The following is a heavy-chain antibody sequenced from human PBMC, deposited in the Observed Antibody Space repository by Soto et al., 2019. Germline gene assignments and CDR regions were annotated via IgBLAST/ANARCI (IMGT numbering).Heavy chain of an antibody. CDR2: IYYSGST. CDR1: GGSISSGDFY. J-gene: IGHJ4*02. V-gene: IGHV4-30-4*01. Sequence: SETLSLTCTVSGGSISSGDFYWSWIRQPPGKGLELIGNIYYSGSTYYNPSLRSRAIMSVDTSQNQFSLKLSSLTAADTAVYFWARADDFSARFDYWGQGALVTVSS. D-gene: IGHD4-4*01. CDR3: ARADDFSARFDY.